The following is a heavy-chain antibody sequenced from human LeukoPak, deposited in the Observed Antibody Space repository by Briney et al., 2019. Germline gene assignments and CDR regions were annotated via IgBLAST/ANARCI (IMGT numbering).Heavy chain of an antibody. Sequence: GGSLRLSCAASGFTFDDYGMSWVRQAPGKGLEWVSGINWNGGSTGYADSVKGRFTISRDNAKNSLYLQMNSLRAEDTALYHCARAVTIFGVVGDAFDIWGQGTMVTVSS. J-gene: IGHJ3*02. CDR2: INWNGGST. D-gene: IGHD3-3*01. CDR1: GFTFDDYG. V-gene: IGHV3-20*01. CDR3: ARAVTIFGVVGDAFDI.